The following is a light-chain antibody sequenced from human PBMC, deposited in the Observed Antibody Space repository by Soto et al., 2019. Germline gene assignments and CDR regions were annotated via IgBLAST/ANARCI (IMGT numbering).Light chain of an antibody. CDR2: GAS. J-gene: IGKJ5*01. CDR3: QHYNNWSSIT. V-gene: IGKV3-15*01. CDR1: QSVSSN. Sequence: EIVMTQSPATLSVSPGERATLSCRASQSVSSNLAWYQQKPGQAPRLLIYGASTRATGIPARFSGSGSGTDFTLTISSLEPDDFAVYYCQHYNNWSSITFGRGTRLEIK.